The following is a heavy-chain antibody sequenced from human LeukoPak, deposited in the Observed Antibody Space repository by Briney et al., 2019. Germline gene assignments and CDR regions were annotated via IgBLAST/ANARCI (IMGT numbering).Heavy chain of an antibody. Sequence: ASVKVSCKVSRYTLTELSMHWVRQAPGKGLEWMGGFDPEDGETIYAQKFQGRVTMTEDTSTDTAYMELSSLRSEDTAVYYCATFPFGESLRYYFDYWGQGTLVTVSS. D-gene: IGHD3-10*01. CDR1: RYTLTELS. CDR3: ATFPFGESLRYYFDY. V-gene: IGHV1-24*01. CDR2: FDPEDGET. J-gene: IGHJ4*02.